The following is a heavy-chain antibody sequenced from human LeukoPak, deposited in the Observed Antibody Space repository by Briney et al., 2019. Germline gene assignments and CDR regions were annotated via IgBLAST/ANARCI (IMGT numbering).Heavy chain of an antibody. Sequence: VASVKVSCKASGYTFTSYGISWVRQAPGQGLEGMGWISAYNGNTNYAQKLQGRVTMTTDTSTSTAYMELRSLRSDDTAVYYCARVRFEGSSGWYKSWGQGTMVTVSS. J-gene: IGHJ3*01. CDR2: ISAYNGNT. CDR1: GYTFTSYG. CDR3: ARVRFEGSSGWYKS. D-gene: IGHD6-19*01. V-gene: IGHV1-18*04.